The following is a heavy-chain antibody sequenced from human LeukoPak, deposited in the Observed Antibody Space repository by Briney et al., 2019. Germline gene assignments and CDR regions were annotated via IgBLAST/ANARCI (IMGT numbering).Heavy chain of an antibody. CDR1: GFTFSSYS. CDR2: ISSSSSYI. Sequence: PGGSLRLSCAASGFTFSSYSLNWVRQAPGKGLEWVSSISSSSSYIYYADSVKGRFTISRDNAKNSLYLQMNSLRAEDTAVYYCARVQSGYYGDLEVADYWGQGTLVTVSS. J-gene: IGHJ4*02. CDR3: ARVQSGYYGDLEVADY. D-gene: IGHD4-17*01. V-gene: IGHV3-21*01.